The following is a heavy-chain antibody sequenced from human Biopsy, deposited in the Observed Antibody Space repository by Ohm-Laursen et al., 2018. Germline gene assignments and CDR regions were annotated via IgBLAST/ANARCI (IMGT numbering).Heavy chain of an antibody. Sequence: SLRLSCAASGFSFSSYWMHWVLQGPGKGLVWVSRINIDGSTTRYADSVKGRFTISRDNAKNTLYLQMNSLGVEDTAVFYCAKDLRNNNWGVENWGQGTLVTVSS. J-gene: IGHJ4*02. CDR2: INIDGSTT. D-gene: IGHD7-27*01. V-gene: IGHV3-74*01. CDR1: GFSFSSYW. CDR3: AKDLRNNNWGVEN.